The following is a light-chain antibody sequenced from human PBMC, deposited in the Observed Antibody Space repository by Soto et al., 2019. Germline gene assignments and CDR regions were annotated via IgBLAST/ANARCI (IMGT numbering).Light chain of an antibody. CDR3: QQYLTTPRT. CDR1: QSVLYSSNIRNY. V-gene: IGKV4-1*01. CDR2: WAS. Sequence: DIVMTQSPDSLAVSLGERATINCKSSQSVLYSSNIRNYLAWYQQKPGQPPKLLIYWASTRQSGVPDRFSGSGSGTDFTLTISSLQAEDVAVYYCQQYLTTPRTFGQGTKVEIK. J-gene: IGKJ1*01.